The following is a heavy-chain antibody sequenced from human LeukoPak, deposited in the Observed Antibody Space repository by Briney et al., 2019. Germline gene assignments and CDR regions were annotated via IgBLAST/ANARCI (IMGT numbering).Heavy chain of an antibody. D-gene: IGHD2-2*01. CDR1: GFTFSSYA. V-gene: IGHV3-23*01. J-gene: IGHJ4*02. CDR3: AKDLGYCSSTSCYDFDY. Sequence: GGSLRLSCAASGFTFSSYAMSWVRQAPGKGLEWVSAISGSGGSTYYADSVKGRFTISRDNSKNTLYLQMNSLRAEDTAVYYCAKDLGYCSSTSCYDFDYWGQGTLATVSS. CDR2: ISGSGGST.